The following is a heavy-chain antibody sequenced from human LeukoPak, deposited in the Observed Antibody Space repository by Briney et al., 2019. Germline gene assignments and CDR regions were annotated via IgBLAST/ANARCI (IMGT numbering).Heavy chain of an antibody. V-gene: IGHV4-59*01. CDR3: ARQSSGGYRGPFDY. CDR1: GGSISSYY. Sequence: SETLSLTCTVSGGSISSYYWSWIRQPPGKGLEWIGYIYYSGSTNYNPPLKSRVTISVDTSKNQFSLKLSSVTAADTAVYYCARQSSGGYRGPFDYWGQGTLVTVSS. CDR2: IYYSGST. D-gene: IGHD6-19*01. J-gene: IGHJ4*02.